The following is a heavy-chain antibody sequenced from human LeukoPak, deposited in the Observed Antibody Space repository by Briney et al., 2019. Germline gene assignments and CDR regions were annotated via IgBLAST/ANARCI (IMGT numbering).Heavy chain of an antibody. V-gene: IGHV3-23*01. Sequence: PGGSLRLSCAASGFTLNTYAMHWVRQAPGKGLEWVAYISGTGFTTYYAASVKRRFTISSDSSKNTLFLQMNSLRAEDTAIYYCAKDGYNWIAFDDWGQGTLVTVSS. J-gene: IGHJ4*02. CDR2: ISGTGFTT. CDR3: AKDGYNWIAFDD. D-gene: IGHD1-20*01. CDR1: GFTLNTYA.